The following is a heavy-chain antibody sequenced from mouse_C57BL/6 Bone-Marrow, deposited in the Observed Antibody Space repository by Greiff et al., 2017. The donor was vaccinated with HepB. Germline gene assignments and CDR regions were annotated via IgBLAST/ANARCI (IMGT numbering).Heavy chain of an antibody. CDR2: INSDGGST. J-gene: IGHJ1*01. CDR1: EYAFPSHD. D-gene: IGHD1-1*01. Sequence: EVQVVESGGGLVQPGESLKLSCESTEYAFPSHDMSWVRKTPEKRLELVAAINSDGGSTYYPDTLERRFIISRDNTKKTLYLQMSRLRSEDTALYYCARHDYGSSYWYIDVWGPGTTVTVSS. V-gene: IGHV5-2*01. CDR3: ARHDYGSSYWYIDV.